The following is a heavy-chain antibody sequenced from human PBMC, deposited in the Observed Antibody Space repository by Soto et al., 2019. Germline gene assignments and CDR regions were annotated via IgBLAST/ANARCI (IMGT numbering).Heavy chain of an antibody. CDR2: ISGSGGST. D-gene: IGHD3-22*01. CDR1: GFTFSSYA. Sequence: PGGSLRLSCAASGFTFSSYAMSWVRQAPGKGLEWVSAISGSGGSTYYADSVKGRFTISRDNSKNTLYLQMNSLRAEDTAVYYCAKDQVDYYDSSGYYSSFDYWGKRPLVTVSS. CDR3: AKDQVDYYDSSGYYSSFDY. V-gene: IGHV3-23*01. J-gene: IGHJ4*02.